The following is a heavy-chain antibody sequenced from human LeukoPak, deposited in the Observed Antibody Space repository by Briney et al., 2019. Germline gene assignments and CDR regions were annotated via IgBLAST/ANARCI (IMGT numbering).Heavy chain of an antibody. CDR2: IYYSGST. J-gene: IGHJ4*02. Sequence: SSETLSLTCAVYGGSFSGYYWSWIRQPPGKGLEWIGYIYYSGSTNYNPSLKSRVTISVDTSKNQFSLKLSSVTAADTAVYYCASSDYGSGVVFDYWGQGTLVTVSS. CDR3: ASSDYGSGVVFDY. CDR1: GGSFSGYY. V-gene: IGHV4-59*01. D-gene: IGHD3-10*01.